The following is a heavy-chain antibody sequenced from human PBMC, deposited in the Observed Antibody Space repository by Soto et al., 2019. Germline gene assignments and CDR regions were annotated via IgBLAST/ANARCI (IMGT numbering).Heavy chain of an antibody. J-gene: IGHJ5*02. V-gene: IGHV4-39*01. D-gene: IGHD3-10*01. CDR3: AGRSSLASVQVYFGEISNYNWFDP. Sequence: SETLSLTCTVSNGSISSASYYWGWIRQPPGKGLEWIGSIYHSGSTYYNPSLQGRVTISVDTSKNQFSLKLSSVTAADTAVYFCAGRSSLASVQVYFGEISNYNWFDPWGQGTLVTVSS. CDR1: NGSISSASYY. CDR2: IYHSGST.